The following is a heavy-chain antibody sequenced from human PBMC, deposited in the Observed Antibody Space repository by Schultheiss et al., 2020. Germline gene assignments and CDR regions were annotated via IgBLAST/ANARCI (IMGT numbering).Heavy chain of an antibody. Sequence: GGSLRLSCAASGFTVSSNYMSWVRQAPGKGLEWVSAISGSGGSTYYADSVKGRFTISRDNSKNTLYLQMNSLRAEDTAVYYCAASSGLWELFDYWGQGTLVTVSS. CDR1: GFTVSSNY. CDR3: AASSGLWELFDY. V-gene: IGHV3-23*01. D-gene: IGHD1-26*01. CDR2: ISGSGGST. J-gene: IGHJ4*02.